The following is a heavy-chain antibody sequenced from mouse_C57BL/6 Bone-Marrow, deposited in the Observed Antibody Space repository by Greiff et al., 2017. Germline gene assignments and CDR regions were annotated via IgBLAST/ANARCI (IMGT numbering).Heavy chain of an antibody. J-gene: IGHJ3*01. V-gene: IGHV5-12*01. CDR1: GFTFSDYY. CDR2: ISNGGGST. Sequence: EVQGVESGGGLVQPGGSLKLSCAASGFTFSDYYMYWVRQTPEKRLEWVAYISNGGGSTYYPDTVKGRFTISRDNAKNTLYLQMSRLKSEDTAMYYCARPYDGYYPAWFAYWGQGTLVTVSA. D-gene: IGHD2-3*01. CDR3: ARPYDGYYPAWFAY.